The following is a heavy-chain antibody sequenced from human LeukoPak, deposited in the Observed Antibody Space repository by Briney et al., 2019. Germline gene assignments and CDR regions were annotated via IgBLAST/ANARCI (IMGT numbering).Heavy chain of an antibody. J-gene: IGHJ6*03. V-gene: IGHV3-7*01. CDR3: ASVPVVTAPEVYMDV. Sequence: PGGSLRLSCAASGFTFISYWMSWVRQAPGKGLEWVANIKQDGSEKYYVDSVKGRFTISRDNAKNSLYLQMNSLRAEDTAAYYCASVPVVTAPEVYMDVWGKGTTVTVSS. D-gene: IGHD2-21*02. CDR2: IKQDGSEK. CDR1: GFTFISYW.